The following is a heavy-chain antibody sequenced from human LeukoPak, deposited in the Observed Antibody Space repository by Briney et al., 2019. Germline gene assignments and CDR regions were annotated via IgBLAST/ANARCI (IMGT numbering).Heavy chain of an antibody. CDR1: GFTFSSYG. CDR3: ARGADGVSSNSRGWFDP. CDR2: ISGSGGNT. D-gene: IGHD2-15*01. J-gene: IGHJ5*02. V-gene: IGHV3-23*01. Sequence: GGSLRLSCAASGFTFSSYGMNWVRQAPGKGLEWVSAISGSGGNTYYADSAKGRFTISRDNAKNSLYLQMNSLRAEDTAVYYCARGADGVSSNSRGWFDPWGQGTLVTVSS.